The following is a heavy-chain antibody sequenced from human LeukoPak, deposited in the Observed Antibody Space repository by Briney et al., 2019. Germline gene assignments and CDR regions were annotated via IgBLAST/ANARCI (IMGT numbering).Heavy chain of an antibody. V-gene: IGHV3-23*01. CDR2: ISPSGDNL. J-gene: IGHJ4*02. D-gene: IGHD2-2*01. Sequence: GGSLRLSCAASGFTLSKYGMSCVRQAPEEGLEWVSCISPSGDNLYYADSVKGQFTISRDNYKNTVYLQMNSLRAEDTAVYYCAKDRYCSSTSCYSMDYWGQGTLVTVSS. CDR3: AKDRYCSSTSCYSMDY. CDR1: GFTLSKYG.